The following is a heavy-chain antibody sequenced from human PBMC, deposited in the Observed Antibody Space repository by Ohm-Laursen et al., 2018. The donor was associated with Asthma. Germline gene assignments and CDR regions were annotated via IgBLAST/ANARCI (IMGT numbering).Heavy chain of an antibody. CDR3: AREFSSSWYYDYYGMDV. V-gene: IGHV3-21*01. Sequence: SLRLSCAASGFTFSSYSMNWVRQAPGKGLEWVSSISSSSSYIYYADPVKGRFTISRDNAKNSLYLQMNSLRAEDTAVYYCAREFSSSWYYDYYGMDVWGQGTTVTVS. J-gene: IGHJ6*02. D-gene: IGHD6-13*01. CDR1: GFTFSSYS. CDR2: ISSSSSYI.